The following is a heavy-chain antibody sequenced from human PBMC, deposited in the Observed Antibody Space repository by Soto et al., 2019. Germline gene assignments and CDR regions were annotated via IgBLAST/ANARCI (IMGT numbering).Heavy chain of an antibody. CDR1: GFTFDDYT. V-gene: IGHV3-43*01. CDR3: AKAYVLRSYYYYYGMDV. D-gene: IGHD3-16*01. J-gene: IGHJ6*02. Sequence: EVQLVESGGVVVQPGGSLRLSCAASGFTFDDYTMHWVRQAPGKGLEWVSLISWDGGSTYYADSVKGRFTISRDNSKNSLYLQMNSLRTEDTALYYCAKAYVLRSYYYYYGMDVWGQGTTVTVSS. CDR2: ISWDGGST.